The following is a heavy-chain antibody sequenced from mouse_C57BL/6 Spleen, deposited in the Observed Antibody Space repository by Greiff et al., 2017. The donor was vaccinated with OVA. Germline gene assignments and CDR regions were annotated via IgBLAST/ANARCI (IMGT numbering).Heavy chain of an antibody. CDR3: ARGPPYYGSSGGFAY. J-gene: IGHJ3*01. D-gene: IGHD1-1*01. CDR2: ISYDGSN. Sequence: EVQRVESGPGLVKPSQSLSLTCSVTGYSITSGYYWNWIRQFPGNKLEWMGYISYDGSNNYNPSLKNRISITRDTSKNQFFLKLNSVTTEDTATYYCARGPPYYGSSGGFAYWGQGTLVTVSA. V-gene: IGHV3-6*01. CDR1: GYSITSGYY.